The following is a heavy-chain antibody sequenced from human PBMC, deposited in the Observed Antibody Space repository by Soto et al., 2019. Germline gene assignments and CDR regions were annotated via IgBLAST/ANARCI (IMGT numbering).Heavy chain of an antibody. J-gene: IGHJ3*02. V-gene: IGHV3-7*03. D-gene: IGHD1-26*01. CDR1: GFTFSGYW. Sequence: ESGGGLVQPGGSLRLSCAASGFTFSGYWMSWARQAPGKGLEWVANIKQDGSENYFVDSVKGRFTISRDNAKNSLYLQMNSLKTDDTAVYYCARRGRRSGNYADAFDIWGQGTMVTVSS. CDR3: ARRGRRSGNYADAFDI. CDR2: IKQDGSEN.